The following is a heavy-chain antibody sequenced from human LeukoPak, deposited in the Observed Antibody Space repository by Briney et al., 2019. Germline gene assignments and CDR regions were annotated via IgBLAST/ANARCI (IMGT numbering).Heavy chain of an antibody. Sequence: PGGSLRLSCAASGFTVSSNYMSWVRQAPGKGLEWVSAISGSGGNTYYADSVKGRFTISRDNSKNTLYLQMNSLRAEDRAIYYCAKGPLIEVAGTTWDYWGQGTLVTVSS. D-gene: IGHD6-19*01. V-gene: IGHV3-23*01. CDR2: ISGSGGNT. CDR1: GFTVSSNY. CDR3: AKGPLIEVAGTTWDY. J-gene: IGHJ4*02.